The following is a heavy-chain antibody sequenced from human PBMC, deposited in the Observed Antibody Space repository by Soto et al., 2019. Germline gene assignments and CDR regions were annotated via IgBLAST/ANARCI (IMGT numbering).Heavy chain of an antibody. CDR1: GFTLSSYS. J-gene: IGHJ4*02. CDR3: VRGCSWKIDY. Sequence: EVQLVESGGRLVQPGGSLRLSCAASGFTLSSYSMNWARQAPGKGLEWVSYISSSSSTVYYADSVKGRFTISRDNSKNALYMQMSRRRDEAAAEYYWVRGCSWKIDYWGQGTLVTVSS. V-gene: IGHV3-48*02. D-gene: IGHD3-10*02. CDR2: ISSSSSTV.